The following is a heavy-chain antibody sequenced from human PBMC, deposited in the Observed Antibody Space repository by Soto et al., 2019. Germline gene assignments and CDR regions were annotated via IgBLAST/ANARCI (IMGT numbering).Heavy chain of an antibody. D-gene: IGHD3-10*01. V-gene: IGHV1-69*01. CDR3: ARVNGEMVRGVISWFDP. J-gene: IGHJ5*02. CDR2: IIPIFGTA. Sequence: QVQLVQSGAEVKKPGSSVKVSCKASGGTFSSYAISWVRQAPGQGLEWMGGIIPIFGTANYAQKFQGRVTITADESTSTAYMELSSLRSEDTAVYYCARVNGEMVRGVISWFDPWGQGTLVTVSS. CDR1: GGTFSSYA.